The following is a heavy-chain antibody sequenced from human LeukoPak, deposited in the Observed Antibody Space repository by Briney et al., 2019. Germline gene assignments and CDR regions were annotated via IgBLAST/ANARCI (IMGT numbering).Heavy chain of an antibody. Sequence: SETLSLTCTVSGGSISSSSYYWGWIRQPPGKGLEWIGSIYYSGSTYYNPSLKSRVTISVDTSKNQFSLKLSSVTAADTAVYYCARQEYYYDSSSYYLIWGQGTLVTVSS. CDR2: IYYSGST. D-gene: IGHD3-22*01. J-gene: IGHJ4*02. CDR3: ARQEYYYDSSSYYLI. CDR1: GGSISSSSYY. V-gene: IGHV4-39*01.